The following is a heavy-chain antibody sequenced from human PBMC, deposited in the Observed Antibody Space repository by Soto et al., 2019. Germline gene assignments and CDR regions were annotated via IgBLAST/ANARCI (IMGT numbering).Heavy chain of an antibody. CDR1: GYTFTSYG. V-gene: IGHV1-18*01. Sequence: GASVKVSCKASGYTFTSYGISWVRQAPGQGLEWMGWISAYNGNTNYAQKLQGRVTMTTDTSTSTAYMELRSLRSDDTAVYYCARDLSCTNGVCYTRTNWFDPWGQGTLVTVSS. J-gene: IGHJ5*02. D-gene: IGHD2-8*01. CDR2: ISAYNGNT. CDR3: ARDLSCTNGVCYTRTNWFDP.